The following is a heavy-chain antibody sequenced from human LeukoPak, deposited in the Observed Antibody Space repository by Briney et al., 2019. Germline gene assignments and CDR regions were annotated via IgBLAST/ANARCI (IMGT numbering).Heavy chain of an antibody. D-gene: IGHD2-15*01. J-gene: IGHJ3*01. V-gene: IGHV4-30-4*01. Sequence: ASETLSRTCTVSGSSISSDNYYWSWIRQPPGKALEWIGDIFYAGSTFYSPSLKSRVTISVDTSKNQFSLILTSVTAADTAVYYCARAYCSGGTCVGFDVWGQGTTVIVSS. CDR3: ARAYCSGGTCVGFDV. CDR2: IFYAGST. CDR1: GSSISSDNYY.